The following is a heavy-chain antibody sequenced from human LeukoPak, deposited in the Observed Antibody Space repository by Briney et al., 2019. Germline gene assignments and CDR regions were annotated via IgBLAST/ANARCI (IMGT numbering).Heavy chain of an antibody. Sequence: PGGSLRLSCAASGFTFDDYAMHWVRQAPGKGLEWVSGISWNSGTIGYADSVKGRFTISRDNAKNSLYLQMNSLRAEDTALYYCAKDTGYYYDSSGYYPYWGQGTLVTVSS. CDR3: AKDTGYYYDSSGYYPY. D-gene: IGHD3-22*01. CDR1: GFTFDDYA. J-gene: IGHJ4*02. CDR2: ISWNSGTI. V-gene: IGHV3-9*01.